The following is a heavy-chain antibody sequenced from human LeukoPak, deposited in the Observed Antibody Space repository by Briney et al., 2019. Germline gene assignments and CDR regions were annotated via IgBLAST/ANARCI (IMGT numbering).Heavy chain of an antibody. V-gene: IGHV1-69*13. Sequence: SVKVSCKASGGTFGSYVISWVRQAPGQGLEWMGGIIPPFGTAHYAQKFQGRLTITADESTSTVYMEMSSLRSEDTAMYYCAKEGDTALVTRYLNLWGRGTLVTVSA. D-gene: IGHD5-18*01. CDR2: IIPPFGTA. J-gene: IGHJ2*01. CDR3: AKEGDTALVTRYLNL. CDR1: GGTFGSYV.